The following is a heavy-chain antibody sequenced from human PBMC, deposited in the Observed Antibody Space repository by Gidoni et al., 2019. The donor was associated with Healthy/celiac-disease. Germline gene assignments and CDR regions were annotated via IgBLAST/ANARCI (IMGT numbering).Heavy chain of an antibody. J-gene: IGHJ4*02. V-gene: IGHV3-30*18. D-gene: IGHD3-10*01. CDR1: GFTLRSYA. CDR2: ISYDGSNK. Sequence: QVQLVESGGGVVQPGRSLRLSCAASGFTLRSYAMHWVRQAPGQGLEWVAVISYDGSNKYYADSVKGRFTISRDNSKNTLYLQMNSLRAEDTAVYYCAKDFRLWFRELLYGIDYWGQGTLVTVSS. CDR3: AKDFRLWFRELLYGIDY.